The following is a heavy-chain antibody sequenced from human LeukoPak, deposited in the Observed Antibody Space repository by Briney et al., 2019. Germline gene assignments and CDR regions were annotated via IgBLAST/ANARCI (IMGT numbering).Heavy chain of an antibody. D-gene: IGHD3-10*01. CDR2: IYHSGST. J-gene: IGHJ4*02. Sequence: SETLSLTCTVSGYSISSGYYWGWIRQPPGKGLEWIGSIYHSGSTYYNPSLKSRVTISVDTSKNQFSLKLSSVTAADTAVYYCARALLWFGELSHWGQGTLVTVSS. V-gene: IGHV4-38-2*02. CDR1: GYSISSGYY. CDR3: ARALLWFGELSH.